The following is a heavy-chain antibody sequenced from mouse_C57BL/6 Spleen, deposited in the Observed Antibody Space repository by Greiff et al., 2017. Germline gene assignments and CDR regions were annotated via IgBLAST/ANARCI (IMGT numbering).Heavy chain of an antibody. CDR3: TRVYGSRGGDY. CDR1: GFTFSSYA. CDR2: ISSGGDYI. J-gene: IGHJ4*01. V-gene: IGHV5-9-1*02. Sequence: EVKLMESGEGLVKPGGSLKLSCAASGFTFSSYAMSWVRQTPEKRLEWVAYISSGGDYIYYADTVKGRFTISRDNARNTLYLQMSSLKSEDTAMYYCTRVYGSRGGDYWGQGTSVTVSS. D-gene: IGHD1-1*01.